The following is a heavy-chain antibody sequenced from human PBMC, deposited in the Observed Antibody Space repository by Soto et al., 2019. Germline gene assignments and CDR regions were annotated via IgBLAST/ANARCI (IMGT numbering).Heavy chain of an antibody. CDR2: IYHSGST. CDR1: GGSIRSTRYY. CDR3: ARVTSDDRTTISGVVIGTMDV. V-gene: IGHV4-31*03. J-gene: IGHJ6*02. D-gene: IGHD3-3*01. Sequence: QVQLQESGPGLVKPSQTLSLTCTVSGGSIRSTRYYWSWIRQHPGKGLEWIAYIYHSGSTYYNPSLKSRVAMLVDTSSNQFSLSLSSVTAADTAVYYCARVTSDDRTTISGVVIGTMDVWCQWTTVTVSS.